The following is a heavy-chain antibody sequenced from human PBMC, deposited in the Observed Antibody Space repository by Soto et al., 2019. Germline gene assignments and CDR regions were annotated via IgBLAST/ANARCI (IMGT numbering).Heavy chain of an antibody. J-gene: IGHJ5*02. CDR3: ARAYLRWDNWLDP. CDR1: GYTFTSYG. V-gene: IGHV1-18*01. Sequence: GASVKVSCKASGYTFTSYGISWVRQAPGQGLEWMGWISANNGNTKYAQNFQGRVTMTTDTSTSTAYMELRSLRSDDTAVYYCARAYLRWDNWLDPWGQGTLVTVSS. D-gene: IGHD4-17*01. CDR2: ISANNGNT.